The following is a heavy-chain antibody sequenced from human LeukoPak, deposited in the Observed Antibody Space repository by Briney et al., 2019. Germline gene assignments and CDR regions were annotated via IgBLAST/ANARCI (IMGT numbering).Heavy chain of an antibody. CDR3: AREFACSGGSCYPSYPHFDY. CDR1: GFTFSSYW. J-gene: IGHJ4*02. D-gene: IGHD2-15*01. Sequence: GGSLRLSCAASGFTFSSYWMSWVRQAPGKGLEWVANIKQDGSEKYYADSVKGRFTISRDNAKNSLYLQMNSLRAEDTAVYYCAREFACSGGSCYPSYPHFDYWGQGTLVTVSS. V-gene: IGHV3-7*01. CDR2: IKQDGSEK.